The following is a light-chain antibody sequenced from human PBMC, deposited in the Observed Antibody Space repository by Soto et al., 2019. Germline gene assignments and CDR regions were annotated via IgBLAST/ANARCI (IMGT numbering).Light chain of an antibody. CDR2: EVS. CDR3: GSYTSSGTVV. Sequence: QSALTQPASVSGSPGQSITISCTGTSSDLGGYNYVSWYQQHPGKAPKLMVFEVSNGPSGVSNRFSGSKSGNTASLTISGLQAEDEADYYCGSYTSSGTVVFGGGTKLTVL. J-gene: IGLJ2*01. CDR1: SSDLGGYNY. V-gene: IGLV2-14*01.